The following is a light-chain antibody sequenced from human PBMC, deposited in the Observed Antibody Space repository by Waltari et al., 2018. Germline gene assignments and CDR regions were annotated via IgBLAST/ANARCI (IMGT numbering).Light chain of an antibody. CDR3: QKYGTLPAT. V-gene: IGKV3-20*01. Sequence: EIVLTQSPDTLSFSPGDRATLSCRAGQSVSRTLAWYQQKPGQAPRLLIYDASSRATGVPDRFSGSGSGTDFSLTISRLEPEDFAVYYCQKYGTLPATFGQGTKVEIK. J-gene: IGKJ1*01. CDR1: QSVSRT. CDR2: DAS.